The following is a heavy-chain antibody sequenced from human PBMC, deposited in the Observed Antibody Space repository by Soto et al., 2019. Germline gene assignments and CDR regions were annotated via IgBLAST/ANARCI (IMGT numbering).Heavy chain of an antibody. CDR2: INHSGST. J-gene: IGHJ5*02. D-gene: IGHD6-13*01. Sequence: SETLSLTCAVHGGSFSGYYWSWIRQPPGKGLEWIGEINHSGSTNYNPSLKSRVTISVDTSKNQFSLKLSSVTAADTAVYYCARGTIAAAGNNWFDPWGQGTLVTVSS. CDR1: GGSFSGYY. V-gene: IGHV4-34*01. CDR3: ARGTIAAAGNNWFDP.